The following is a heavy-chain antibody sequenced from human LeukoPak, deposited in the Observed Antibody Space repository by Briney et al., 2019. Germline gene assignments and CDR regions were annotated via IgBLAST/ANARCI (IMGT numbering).Heavy chain of an antibody. CDR2: IYPGDSDT. J-gene: IGHJ3*02. CDR1: GYSFTSYW. V-gene: IGHV5-51*01. CDR3: ARSRDYGGNPDDAFDI. Sequence: GESLKIFCKGSGYSFTSYWIGWVRQMPGKGLEWMGIIYPGDSDTRYSPSFQGQVTISADKSISTAYLQWSSLKASDTAMYYCARSRDYGGNPDDAFDIWGQGTMVTVSS. D-gene: IGHD4-23*01.